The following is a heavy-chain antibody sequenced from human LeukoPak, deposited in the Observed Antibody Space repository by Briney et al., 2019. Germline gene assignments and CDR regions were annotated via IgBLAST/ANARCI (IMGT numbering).Heavy chain of an antibody. CDR1: GFTFSSYS. CDR3: ARESDRNHDLWSGYLALDY. Sequence: GGSLRLSCAASGFTFSSYSMNWVRQTPGKGLEWISYISPVKNTIYYADSVKGRFTISRDDAKNSLDLQMNSLRAEDTAVYYCARESDRNHDLWSGYLALDYWGQGTRVTVSS. J-gene: IGHJ4*02. V-gene: IGHV3-48*01. CDR2: ISPVKNTI. D-gene: IGHD3-3*01.